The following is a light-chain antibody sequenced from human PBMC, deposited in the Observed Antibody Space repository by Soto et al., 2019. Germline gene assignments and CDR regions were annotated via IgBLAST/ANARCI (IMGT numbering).Light chain of an antibody. CDR2: DAS. CDR3: QQRSNWPRT. V-gene: IGKV3-11*01. Sequence: EIVLTQSPATPSLSPGERATLSCRASQSVSSYLAWYQHQPGQAPRLLIYDASNRATGIPARFSGSGSGTDFTLTISSLEPEDFAVYYCQQRSNWPRTFGPGTKVDIK. J-gene: IGKJ3*01. CDR1: QSVSSY.